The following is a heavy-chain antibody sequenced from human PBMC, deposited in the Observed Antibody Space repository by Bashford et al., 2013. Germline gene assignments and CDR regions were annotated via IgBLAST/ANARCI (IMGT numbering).Heavy chain of an antibody. J-gene: IGHJ4*02. D-gene: IGHD1-14*01. V-gene: IGHV1-2*02. CDR3: ARAGWDFSFDN. Sequence: ASVKVSCKASGDNFNTYPISWLRQAPGQGLEWMGWINPADGGTNYAQKFQGRLTVSSDASISTAYMELTRLTSDDTAIYYCARAGWDFSFDNWGLGTLVTVSS. CDR1: GDNFNTYP. CDR2: INPADGGT.